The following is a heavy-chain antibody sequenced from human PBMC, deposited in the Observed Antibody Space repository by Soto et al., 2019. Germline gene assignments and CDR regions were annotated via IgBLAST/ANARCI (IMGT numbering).Heavy chain of an antibody. J-gene: IGHJ6*02. CDR1: GGTFSSYA. V-gene: IGHV1-69*01. Sequence: QVQLVQSGAEVKKPGSSVKVSCKASGGTFSSYAISWVRQAPGQGLEWMGGIIPIFGTANYAQKFQGRDTITADESPSTAYMELSSLRSEDTAVYYCATASEPIALAGWREGDYYYYGMDVWGQGTTVTVSS. D-gene: IGHD6-19*01. CDR3: ATASEPIALAGWREGDYYYYGMDV. CDR2: IIPIFGTA.